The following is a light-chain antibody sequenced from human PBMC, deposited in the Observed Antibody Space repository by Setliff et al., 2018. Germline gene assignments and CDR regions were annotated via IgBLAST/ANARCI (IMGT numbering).Light chain of an antibody. V-gene: IGLV2-8*01. CDR1: SSDVGGYNY. Sequence: QSALTQPPPASGSPGQSVTISCTGTSSDVGGYNYVSWYQQHPGKAPKLMIYEVSKRPSGVPDRFSGSKSGNTASLTVSGLQAEDEADYYCSSYAGSNNPYVFGIGTKVTVL. CDR2: EVS. CDR3: SSYAGSNNPYV. J-gene: IGLJ1*01.